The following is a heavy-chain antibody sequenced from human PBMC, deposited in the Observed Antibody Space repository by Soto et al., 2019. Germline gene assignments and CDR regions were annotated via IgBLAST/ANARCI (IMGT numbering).Heavy chain of an antibody. D-gene: IGHD2-2*02. Sequence: YLRLYCAASGITFDNHAMHWVRQDPGKGLEWVSGINWNSGDIAYADSVKGRFTISRDNAKNSLYLQMNSLRAEDTALYYCSKGYCISDTCYIDYWGQGTPVTVSS. CDR1: GITFDNHA. J-gene: IGHJ4*02. CDR2: INWNSGDI. CDR3: SKGYCISDTCYIDY. V-gene: IGHV3-9*01.